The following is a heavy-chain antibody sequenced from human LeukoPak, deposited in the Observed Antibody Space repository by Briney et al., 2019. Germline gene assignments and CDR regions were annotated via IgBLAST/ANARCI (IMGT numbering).Heavy chain of an antibody. CDR1: GYTFTSYW. Sequence: GESLKISCKGSGYTFTSYWIGWVRQMPGKGLEWMGIIYAGGSDTRYSPSFQGQVTISADKSISTAFLQWSSLKASDTAMYYCARRRYDILTGAFDYWGQGTLVTVSS. V-gene: IGHV5-51*01. CDR3: ARRRYDILTGAFDY. D-gene: IGHD3-9*01. J-gene: IGHJ4*02. CDR2: IYAGGSDT.